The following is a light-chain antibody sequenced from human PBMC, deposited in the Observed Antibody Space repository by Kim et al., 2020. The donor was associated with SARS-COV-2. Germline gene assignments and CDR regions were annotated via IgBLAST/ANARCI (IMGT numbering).Light chain of an antibody. Sequence: ETVMTQSPAALSVSPGERATLSCRTSQNIGSNLAWYQQKPGQAPRLLIYGASTRATGISGRFSGNGSGTDFTLTISSLQSEDLAVYYCQQYGDWPYVFGQGTKLEI. CDR2: GAS. J-gene: IGKJ2*01. CDR1: QNIGSN. CDR3: QQYGDWPYV. V-gene: IGKV3-15*01.